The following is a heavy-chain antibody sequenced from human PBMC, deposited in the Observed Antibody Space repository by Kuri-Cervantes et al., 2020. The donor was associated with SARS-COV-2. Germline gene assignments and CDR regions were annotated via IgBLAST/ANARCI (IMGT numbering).Heavy chain of an antibody. V-gene: IGHV1-46*01. CDR2: INPSGGST. CDR1: GYTFTSYY. Sequence: ASVKVSCKASGYTFTSYYMHWVRQAPGQGLEWMGIINPSGGSTSYAQKFQGRVTITADESTSTAYMELSSLRSEDTAVYYCGGWFGESPADYWGRGTLVTVSS. D-gene: IGHD3-10*01. CDR3: GGWFGESPADY. J-gene: IGHJ4*02.